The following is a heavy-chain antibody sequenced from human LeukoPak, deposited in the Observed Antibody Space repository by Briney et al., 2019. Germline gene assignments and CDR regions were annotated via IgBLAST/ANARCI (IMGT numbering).Heavy chain of an antibody. D-gene: IGHD6-13*01. CDR1: GFTFSSYW. J-gene: IGHJ6*03. V-gene: IGHV3-7*01. CDR3: ARVYSSSWPYYYYMDV. CDR2: IKQDGSEK. Sequence: GGSLRLSCAASGFTFSSYWMSWVRQAPGKGLEWVANIKQDGSEKYYVDSVKGRFTISRDNAKNSLYLQMNSLRAEDTAVYYCARVYSSSWPYYYYMDVWGKGTTVTVSS.